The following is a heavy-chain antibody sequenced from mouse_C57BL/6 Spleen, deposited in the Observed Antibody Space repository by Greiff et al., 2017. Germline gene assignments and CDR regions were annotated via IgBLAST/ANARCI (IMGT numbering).Heavy chain of an antibody. D-gene: IGHD2-3*01. V-gene: IGHV5-17*01. Sequence: EVKLVESGGGLVKPGGSLKLSCAASGFTFSDYGMHWVRQAPEKGLEWVAYLSSGSSTIYYAATVKGRFTISRDNAKNTLFLQMTSLRSEDTAMYYCAKIYDGYPDWYFDVWGTGTTVTVAS. CDR2: LSSGSSTI. CDR1: GFTFSDYG. CDR3: AKIYDGYPDWYFDV. J-gene: IGHJ1*03.